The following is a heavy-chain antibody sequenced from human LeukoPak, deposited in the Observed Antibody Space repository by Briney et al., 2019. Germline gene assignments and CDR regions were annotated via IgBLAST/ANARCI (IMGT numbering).Heavy chain of an antibody. V-gene: IGHV3-7*01. D-gene: IGHD2-2*02. CDR2: IKQDGSEK. Sequence: PGGSPRLSCAASGFTFSSYWMSWVRQAPGKGLEWVANIKQDGSEKYYVDSVKGRFTISRDNAKNSLYLQMNSLRAEDTAVYYCAREVGYCSSTSCYTGAAFDPWGQGTLVTVSS. CDR3: AREVGYCSSTSCYTGAAFDP. CDR1: GFTFSSYW. J-gene: IGHJ5*02.